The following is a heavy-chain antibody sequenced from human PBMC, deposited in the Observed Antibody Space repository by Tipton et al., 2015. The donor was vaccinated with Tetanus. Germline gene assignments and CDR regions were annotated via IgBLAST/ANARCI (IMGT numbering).Heavy chain of an antibody. D-gene: IGHD5-18*01. Sequence: GSLRLSCAASGFTFSSYAMSWVRQAPGKGLEWVSAISGSGGSTYYADSVKGRFTISRDNSKNTLYLQMNSLRAEDTAVYYCAKSPRSLDTVMVAVWGQGTLVTVSS. J-gene: IGHJ4*02. CDR3: AKSPRSLDTVMVAV. CDR2: ISGSGGST. CDR1: GFTFSSYA. V-gene: IGHV3-23*01.